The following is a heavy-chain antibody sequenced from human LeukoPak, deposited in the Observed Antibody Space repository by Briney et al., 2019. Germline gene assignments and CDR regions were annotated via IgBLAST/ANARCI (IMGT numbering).Heavy chain of an antibody. Sequence: GGSLRLSCVASGFTFSSYSMNWARQAPGKGLEWVSSISSRSSYIYYADSLKGRFTISRDNAKNSLYLQMNSLRAEDTAVYYCARDLQDSGYDYGGQGTLVTVSS. V-gene: IGHV3-21*04. J-gene: IGHJ4*02. CDR2: ISSRSSYI. CDR3: ARDLQDSGYDY. D-gene: IGHD5-12*01. CDR1: GFTFSSYS.